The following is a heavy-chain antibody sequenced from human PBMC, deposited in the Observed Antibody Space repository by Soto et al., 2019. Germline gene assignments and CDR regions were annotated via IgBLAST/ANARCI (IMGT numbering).Heavy chain of an antibody. CDR3: AKDLRLGAYYYYGMDV. D-gene: IGHD3-16*01. Sequence: EVQLLESGGGLVQPGGSLRLSCAASGFTFSGYAMSWVRQAPGKGLEWVSAISGSGGSTYYADSVKGRFTISRDNSKNTLYLQMNSLRAEDTAVYYCAKDLRLGAYYYYGMDVWGQGTTVTVSS. J-gene: IGHJ6*02. CDR1: GFTFSGYA. V-gene: IGHV3-23*01. CDR2: ISGSGGST.